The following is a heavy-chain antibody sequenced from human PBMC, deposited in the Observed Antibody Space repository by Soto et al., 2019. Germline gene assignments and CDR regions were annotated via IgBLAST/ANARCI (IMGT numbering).Heavy chain of an antibody. Sequence: GGSLRLSCAASGFTFSSYSMNWVRQAPGKGLEWVSYISSSSSTIYYADSVKGRFTISRDNAKNSLYLQMNSLRAEDTAVYYCARDTGLYYYYMDVWGKGTTVTVSS. D-gene: IGHD4-17*01. J-gene: IGHJ6*03. V-gene: IGHV3-48*01. CDR1: GFTFSSYS. CDR3: ARDTGLYYYYMDV. CDR2: ISSSSSTI.